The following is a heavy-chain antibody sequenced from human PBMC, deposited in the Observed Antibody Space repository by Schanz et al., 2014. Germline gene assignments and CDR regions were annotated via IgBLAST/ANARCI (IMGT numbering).Heavy chain of an antibody. Sequence: EVQLVESGGGLVQPGGSLRLSCAASGFTFSSYWMSWVRQAPGKGLEWVANIKQHGNEKYYVDSVKGRFTISRDNAKISLYLQMNSLRVEDTAVYYCAREQIMAAAGLVDYWGHGTLVTVSS. CDR3: AREQIMAAAGLVDY. V-gene: IGHV3-7*01. J-gene: IGHJ4*01. D-gene: IGHD6-13*01. CDR1: GFTFSSYW. CDR2: IKQHGNEK.